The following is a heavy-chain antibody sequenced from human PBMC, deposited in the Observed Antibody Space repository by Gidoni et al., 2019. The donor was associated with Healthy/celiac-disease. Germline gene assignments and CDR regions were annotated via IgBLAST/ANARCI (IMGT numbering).Heavy chain of an antibody. V-gene: IGHV3-21*01. J-gene: IGHJ4*02. D-gene: IGHD4-17*01. CDR3: ARGRRGTTTVTIKPFDY. Sequence: EVQLVESGGGRVKPGGSLRLSCAASGFTLRSYSMNWVRQAPGTGLEWVSSISSSSSYIYYADSVKGRFTISRDNAKNSLYLQMNSLRAEDTAVYYCARGRRGTTTVTIKPFDYWGQGTLVTVSS. CDR2: ISSSSSYI. CDR1: GFTLRSYS.